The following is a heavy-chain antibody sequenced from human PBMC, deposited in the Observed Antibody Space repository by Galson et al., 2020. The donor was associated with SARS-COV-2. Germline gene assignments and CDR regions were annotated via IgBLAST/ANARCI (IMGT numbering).Heavy chain of an antibody. CDR1: GFTFSSYS. V-gene: IGHV3-48*01. J-gene: IGHJ4*02. D-gene: IGHD1-26*01. CDR3: ARDSGSLRRYFDY. Sequence: GGSLRLSCAASGFTFSSYSMNWVRQAPGKGLEWVSFIGSGGTSIYYADSVKGRFTISRDNARNSFYLQMDSLRAEDTAVYYCARDSGSLRRYFDYWGQGTLVTVSS. CDR2: IGSGGTSI.